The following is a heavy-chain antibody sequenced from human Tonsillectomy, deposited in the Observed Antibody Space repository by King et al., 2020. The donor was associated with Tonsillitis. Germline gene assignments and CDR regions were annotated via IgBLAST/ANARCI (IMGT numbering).Heavy chain of an antibody. CDR3: AREGYGDYPFDY. Sequence: VQLVESGGGLVQPGGSLRLSCAASGFTFSSYSMNWVRQAPGKGLEWVSYISSSSNTLYYTDSVKGRLPISRDNAKNSLYLQMSSLRAEDTAVYYCAREGYGDYPFDYWGQGTLVTVSS. CDR1: GFTFSSYS. V-gene: IGHV3-48*01. J-gene: IGHJ4*02. D-gene: IGHD4-17*01. CDR2: ISSSSNTL.